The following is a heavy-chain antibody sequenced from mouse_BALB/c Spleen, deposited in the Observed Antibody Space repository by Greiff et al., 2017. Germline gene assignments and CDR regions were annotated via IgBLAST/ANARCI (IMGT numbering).Heavy chain of an antibody. CDR2: IDPANGNT. D-gene: IGHD1-1*01. Sequence: EVQLQESGAELVKPGASVKLSCTASGFNIKDTYMHWVKQRPEQGLEWIGRIDPANGNTKYDPKFQGKATITADTSSNTAYLQLSSLTSEDTAVYYCARGITTVGYAMDYWGQGTSVTVSS. CDR3: ARGITTVGYAMDY. V-gene: IGHV14-3*02. J-gene: IGHJ4*01. CDR1: GFNIKDTY.